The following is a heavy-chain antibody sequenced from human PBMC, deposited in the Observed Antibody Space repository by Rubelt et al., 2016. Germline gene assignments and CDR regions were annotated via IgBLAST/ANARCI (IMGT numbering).Heavy chain of an antibody. Sequence: IRSKANSYATAYAASVKGRFTISRDDSKNTAYLQMNSLRPEDTAVYYCATGAWDFMKGVAGAIGYWGQGTLVTVSS. CDR3: ATGAWDFMKGVAGAIGY. V-gene: IGHV3-73*01. D-gene: IGHD6-19*01. J-gene: IGHJ4*02. CDR2: IRSKANSYAT.